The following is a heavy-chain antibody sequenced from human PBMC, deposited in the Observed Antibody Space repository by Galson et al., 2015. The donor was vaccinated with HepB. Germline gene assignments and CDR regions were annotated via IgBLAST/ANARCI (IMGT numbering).Heavy chain of an antibody. J-gene: IGHJ4*02. CDR3: ARLPGTMTRTFDY. D-gene: IGHD3-10*01. V-gene: IGHV5-51*01. Sequence: KVSCKASGGTFSSYTFSWVRQAPGQGLEWMGIIYPGDSDTRYSPSFQGQVTISADKSITTAYLQWSSLKASDTAMYYCARLPGTMTRTFDYWGQGTLVTVSS. CDR2: IYPGDSDT. CDR1: GGTFSSYT.